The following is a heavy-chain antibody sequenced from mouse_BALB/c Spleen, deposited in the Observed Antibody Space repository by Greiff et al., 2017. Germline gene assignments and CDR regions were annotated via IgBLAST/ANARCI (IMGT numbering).Heavy chain of an antibody. CDR1: GFTFSSYA. V-gene: IGHV5-9-4*01. D-gene: IGHD2-3*01. J-gene: IGHJ4*01. CDR3: ARERGLLEAMDY. Sequence: EVQRVESGGGLVKPGGSLKLSCAASGFTFSSYAMSWVRQSPEKRLEWVAEISSGGSYTYYPDTVTGRFTISRDNAENTLYLEMSSLRSEDTAMDYCARERGLLEAMDYWGQGTSVTGSS. CDR2: ISSGGSYT.